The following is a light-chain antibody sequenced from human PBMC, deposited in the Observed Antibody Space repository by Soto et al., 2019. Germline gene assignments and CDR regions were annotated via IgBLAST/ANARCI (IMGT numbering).Light chain of an antibody. CDR2: EGT. Sequence: QSALTQPASVSGSPGQSITISCTGTSSDDGSYNLVSWYQQHPGKAPKLMIYEGTKRPSGISNRFSGSKSGNTASLTISGLQAEDEADYYCCSYAGSNTGVFGGGTKLTVL. J-gene: IGLJ3*02. V-gene: IGLV2-23*01. CDR3: CSYAGSNTGV. CDR1: SSDDGSYNL.